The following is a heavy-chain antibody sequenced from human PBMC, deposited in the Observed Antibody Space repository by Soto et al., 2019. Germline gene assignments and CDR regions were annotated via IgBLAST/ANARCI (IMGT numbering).Heavy chain of an antibody. CDR3: AKGYSSGLEAFDY. V-gene: IGHV3-23*01. CDR1: GGKSRSYG. D-gene: IGHD6-19*01. CDR2: ISGSGGST. Sequence: LREWCGVSGGKSRSYGGSRVIKDPGKGLEWVSAISGSGGSTYYADSVKGRFTISRDNSKNTLYLQMNSLRAEDTAVYYCAKGYSSGLEAFDYWGQGTLVTVPS. J-gene: IGHJ4*02.